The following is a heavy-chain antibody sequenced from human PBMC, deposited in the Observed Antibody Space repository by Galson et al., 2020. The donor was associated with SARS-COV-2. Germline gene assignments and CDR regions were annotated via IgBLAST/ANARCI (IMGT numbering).Heavy chain of an antibody. V-gene: IGHV4-4*07. D-gene: IGHD4-17*01. J-gene: IGHJ6*02. CDR1: RDSINNHL. CDR3: ARESTVTSRGLDV. CDR2: IYTTGST. Sequence: QTLSLTCTVPRDSINNHLWTWIRQPAGKGLEWIRRIYTTGSTNYNPSLKTRVTMSVEIFKNQFALKLISVTAADTAVYFCARESTVTSRGLDVWGQGTTVTFSS.